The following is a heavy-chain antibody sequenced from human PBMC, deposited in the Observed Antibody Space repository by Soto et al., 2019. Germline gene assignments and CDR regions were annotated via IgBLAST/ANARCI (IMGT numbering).Heavy chain of an antibody. D-gene: IGHD5-12*01. Sequence: QVQLVESGGGVVQPGRSLRLSCAASGFPFSSYGMHWARQAQGKGLEGVAVISYDGSNKYYADSVKGRFTISRDNSKNTLYLQMNSLRAEDTAVYYCAKMAVATTTYHYSYGMDVWGQGTTVTVSS. J-gene: IGHJ6*02. V-gene: IGHV3-30*18. CDR2: ISYDGSNK. CDR1: GFPFSSYG. CDR3: AKMAVATTTYHYSYGMDV.